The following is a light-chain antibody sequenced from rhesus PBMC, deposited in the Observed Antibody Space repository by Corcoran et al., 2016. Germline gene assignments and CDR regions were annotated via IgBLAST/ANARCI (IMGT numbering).Light chain of an antibody. CDR2: DAS. CDR1: QSVSSR. Sequence: EIVMTQSPATLSLSPGERATLSCRASQSVSSRLSWYQQKPGKAPKLLIYDASRRATGIPDRFSGSGSGTGFTRTISSLEPEDVGVYYCQQDYSWPPTFGQGTKVEIK. J-gene: IGKJ1*01. CDR3: QQDYSWPPT. V-gene: IGKV3-17*03.